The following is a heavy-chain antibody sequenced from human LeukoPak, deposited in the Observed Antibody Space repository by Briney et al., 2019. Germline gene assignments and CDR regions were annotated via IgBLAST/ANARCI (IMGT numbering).Heavy chain of an antibody. CDR2: IYYSGST. V-gene: IGHV4-59*01. D-gene: IGHD3-3*01. CDR1: GGSISSYY. CDR3: ARAIGDFWSGYASRFDP. Sequence: SETLSLTCTVSGGSISSYYWNWIRQPPGRGLEWIGYIYYSGSTNYNPSLKSRATISVDTSKNQFSLKLSSVTAADTAVYYCARAIGDFWSGYASRFDPWGQGTLVTVSS. J-gene: IGHJ5*02.